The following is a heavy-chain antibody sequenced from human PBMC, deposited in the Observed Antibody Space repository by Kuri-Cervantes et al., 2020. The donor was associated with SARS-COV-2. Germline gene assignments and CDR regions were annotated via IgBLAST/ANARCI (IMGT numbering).Heavy chain of an antibody. CDR1: GFTFSSYA. CDR2: ISYDGSNK. CDR3: ARSINYDFWSGPHY. D-gene: IGHD3-3*01. J-gene: IGHJ4*02. Sequence: GGSLRFSCAASGFTFSSYAMHWVRQAPGKGLEWVAVISYDGSNKYYADSVKGRFTISRDNSKNTLYLQMNSLRAEDTAVYYCARSINYDFWSGPHYWGQGTLVTVSS. V-gene: IGHV3-30-3*01.